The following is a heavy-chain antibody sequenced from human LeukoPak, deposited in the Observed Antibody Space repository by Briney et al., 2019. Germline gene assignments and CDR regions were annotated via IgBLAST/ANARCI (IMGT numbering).Heavy chain of an antibody. V-gene: IGHV4-39*07. CDR2: SYYSGST. CDR3: ARGFCSGGSCYSSYYYYMDV. J-gene: IGHJ6*03. CDR1: GGSISSSSYY. Sequence: SETLSLTCTVSGGSISSSSYYWGWIRQPPGKGLEWIGSSYYSGSTYYNPSLKSRVTISVDTSKNQFSLKLSSVTAADTAVYYCARGFCSGGSCYSSYYYYMDVWGKGTTVTVSS. D-gene: IGHD2-15*01.